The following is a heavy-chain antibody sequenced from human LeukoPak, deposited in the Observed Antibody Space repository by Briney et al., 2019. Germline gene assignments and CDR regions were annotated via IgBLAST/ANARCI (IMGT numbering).Heavy chain of an antibody. CDR2: IYSDGRT. J-gene: IGHJ6*04. CDR3: AELGITMIGGV. CDR1: GFTVSNKY. V-gene: IGHV3-53*01. Sequence: GGSLRLSCAASGFTVSNKYMTWVRQAPGKGLEWVSLIYSDGRTYYADSVKGRFTISRDNAKNSLYLQMNSLRAEDTAVYYRAELGITMIGGVWGKGTTVTISS. D-gene: IGHD3-10*02.